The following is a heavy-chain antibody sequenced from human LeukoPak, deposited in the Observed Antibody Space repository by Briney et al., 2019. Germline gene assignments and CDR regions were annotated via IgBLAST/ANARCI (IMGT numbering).Heavy chain of an antibody. CDR3: AKTVLTGSLPDY. J-gene: IGHJ4*02. V-gene: IGHV3-23*01. CDR1: GFTFSNYG. D-gene: IGHD3-9*01. CDR2: ISGSGGST. Sequence: PGGSLRLSCAASGFTFSNYGMSWLRQAPGKGLEWVSAISGSGGSTYYADSVKGRFTISRDNSKNTLYLQMNSLRAEDTAVYYCAKTVLTGSLPDYWGQGTLVTVSS.